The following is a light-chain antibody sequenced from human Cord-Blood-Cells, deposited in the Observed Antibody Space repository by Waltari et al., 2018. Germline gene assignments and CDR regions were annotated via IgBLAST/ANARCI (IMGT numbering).Light chain of an antibody. Sequence: QSVLTQPPSASGTPGQRVTISCSGSSSNIGSNYVYWYQQLPGTAPKLLIYRNNERPSGVPDRLSGSKSGTSASLAISGLRSEDEADYYCAAWYDSLSGWVFGGGTKLTVL. CDR3: AAWYDSLSGWV. CDR2: RNN. J-gene: IGLJ3*02. V-gene: IGLV1-47*01. CDR1: SSNIGSNY.